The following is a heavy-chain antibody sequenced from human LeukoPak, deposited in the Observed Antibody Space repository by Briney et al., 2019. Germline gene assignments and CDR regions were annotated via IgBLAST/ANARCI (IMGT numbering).Heavy chain of an antibody. CDR3: AKERSGVVAAASNS. Sequence: PGRSLRLSCAASGFTFSSYGMHWVRQAPGKGLEGVAVISYDGSNKYYADSVKGRFTISRDNSNNTLYLQMNSLRAKDTAVYYCAKERSGVVAAASNSWGRGTLVTVSS. D-gene: IGHD2-2*01. V-gene: IGHV3-30*18. CDR1: GFTFSSYG. CDR2: ISYDGSNK. J-gene: IGHJ5*02.